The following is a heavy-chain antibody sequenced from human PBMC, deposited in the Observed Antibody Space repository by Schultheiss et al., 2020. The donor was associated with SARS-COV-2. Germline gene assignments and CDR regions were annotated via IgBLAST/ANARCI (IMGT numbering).Heavy chain of an antibody. Sequence: GGSLRLSCAASGFTVSSNCMSWVRQASGKGLEWVANIKQDGSEKYYVDSVKGRFTISRDNAKNSLYLQMNSLRAEDTAVYYCARRDYGSGSYFGSVDYWGQGTLVTVSS. CDR2: IKQDGSEK. J-gene: IGHJ4*02. CDR3: ARRDYGSGSYFGSVDY. D-gene: IGHD3-10*01. CDR1: GFTVSSNC. V-gene: IGHV3-7*01.